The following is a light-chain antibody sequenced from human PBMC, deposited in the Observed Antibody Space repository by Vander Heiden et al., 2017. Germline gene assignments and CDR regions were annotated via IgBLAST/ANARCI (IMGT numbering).Light chain of an antibody. V-gene: IGKV3-15*01. J-gene: IGKJ1*01. CDR3: QQYNNWPPWT. CDR2: GAS. CDR1: QSVSSN. Sequence: QSVSSNLAWYQQKPGQAHRLLIYGASTRATGIPARFSGSGSGTEFTLTISSLQSEDFAVYYCQQYNNWPPWTFGQGTKVEIK.